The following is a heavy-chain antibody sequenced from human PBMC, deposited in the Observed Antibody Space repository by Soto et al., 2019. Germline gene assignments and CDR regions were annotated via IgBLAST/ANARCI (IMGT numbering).Heavy chain of an antibody. Sequence: QVQLVESGGGVVQPGRSLRLSCAASGFTFSSYGMHWVRQAPGKGLEWVAVIWYDGSNKYYADSVKGRFTISRDNSKKTLYLQMNSLRAEDTAVYYCARDRLIVGATSPPTKWGQGTLVTVSS. CDR3: ARDRLIVGATSPPTK. J-gene: IGHJ4*02. CDR2: IWYDGSNK. D-gene: IGHD1-26*01. V-gene: IGHV3-33*01. CDR1: GFTFSSYG.